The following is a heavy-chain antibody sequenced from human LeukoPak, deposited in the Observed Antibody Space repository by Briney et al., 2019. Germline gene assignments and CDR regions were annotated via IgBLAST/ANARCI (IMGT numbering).Heavy chain of an antibody. J-gene: IGHJ4*02. CDR1: GFTFSSYS. D-gene: IGHD4-17*01. Sequence: PGGSLRLSCAASGFTFSSYSMNLVRQAPGKGLEWVSSISSSSSYIYYADSVKGRFTISRDNAKNSLYLQMNSLRAEDTAVYYCAREATTLTIFDYWGQGTLVTVSS. V-gene: IGHV3-21*01. CDR3: AREATTLTIFDY. CDR2: ISSSSSYI.